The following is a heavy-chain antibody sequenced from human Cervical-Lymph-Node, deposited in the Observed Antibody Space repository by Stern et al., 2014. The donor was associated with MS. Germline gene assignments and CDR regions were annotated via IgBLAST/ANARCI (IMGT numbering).Heavy chain of an antibody. CDR3: ARHGYSYAFSPPDY. V-gene: IGHV5-51*01. CDR1: TYFFTTYW. D-gene: IGHD5-18*01. CDR2: IYPDDSDT. Sequence: MQLVQSGAELKKPGESLKISCKDSTYFFTTYWIGWVRQMPGKGLEWVGIIYPDDSDTRYSPSFEAQVPISADKSISTAYLQWSSLKASDTAIYYCARHGYSYAFSPPDYWGQGTQVTVSS. J-gene: IGHJ4*02.